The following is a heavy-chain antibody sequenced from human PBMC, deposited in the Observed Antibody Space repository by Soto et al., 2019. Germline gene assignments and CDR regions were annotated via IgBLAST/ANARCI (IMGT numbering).Heavy chain of an antibody. CDR1: RCTLSGYA. J-gene: IGHJ4*02. CDR3: AKDLDVAAGAFDY. D-gene: IGHD1-26*01. V-gene: IGHV3-23*01. CDR2: IXXXGXSX. Sequence: LRLSCPACRCTLSGYAMSWVRQAPGKGLEWXSAIXXXGXSXXXAXXXXGRLTISRDNSKNTLYLQMNSLRAEDTAVYYCAKDLDVAAGAFDYWGQGTLVTVSS.